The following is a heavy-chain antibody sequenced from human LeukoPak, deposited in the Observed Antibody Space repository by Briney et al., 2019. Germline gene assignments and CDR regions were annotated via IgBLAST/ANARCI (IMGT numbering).Heavy chain of an antibody. Sequence: GESLKISCKGSGYRFTTYWIGWVRQMPGKGLEWMGIINPNDSDTRYSPSFQGQVTMSVDKSIRTAYLQWSSLKASDTAMYYCARHDGSGRFYWGQGTLVTVSS. V-gene: IGHV5-51*01. CDR2: INPNDSDT. CDR3: ARHDGSGRFY. J-gene: IGHJ4*02. D-gene: IGHD6-19*01. CDR1: GYRFTTYW.